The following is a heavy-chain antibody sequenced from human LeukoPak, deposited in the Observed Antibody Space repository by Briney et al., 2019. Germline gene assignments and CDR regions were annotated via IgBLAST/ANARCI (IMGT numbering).Heavy chain of an antibody. V-gene: IGHV1-8*01. Sequence: ASVKVSCKTSGYTFTTYDINWVRQATGQGLEWLGWMSPNNGDTGYAQKFQGRVTITADESTSTAYMELSSLRSEDTAVYYCARSKLLYYYYGMDVWGQGTTVTVSS. D-gene: IGHD3-10*01. CDR3: ARSKLLYYYYGMDV. CDR1: GYTFTTYD. J-gene: IGHJ6*02. CDR2: MSPNNGDT.